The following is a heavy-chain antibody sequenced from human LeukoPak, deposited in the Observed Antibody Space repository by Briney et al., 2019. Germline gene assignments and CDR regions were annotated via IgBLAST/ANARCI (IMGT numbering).Heavy chain of an antibody. D-gene: IGHD3-9*01. V-gene: IGHV4-31*03. CDR2: IYYSGST. CDR3: ARGALLRYFVWLLGAPDY. CDR1: GGSISSGGYY. J-gene: IGHJ4*02. Sequence: SETLSLTCTVSGGSISSGGYYWSWISQHPGKGLEWIGYIYYSGSTYYNPSLKSRVTISVETSKKQFSLKLSSVTAADTAVYYCARGALLRYFVWLLGAPDYWGQGTLVTVSS.